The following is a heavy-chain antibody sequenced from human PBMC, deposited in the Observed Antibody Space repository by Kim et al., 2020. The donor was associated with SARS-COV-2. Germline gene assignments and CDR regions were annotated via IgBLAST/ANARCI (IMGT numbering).Heavy chain of an antibody. CDR3: ARADYGDNYYYYYGMDV. CDR1: GFTFSSYD. J-gene: IGHJ6*02. Sequence: GGSLRLSCAASGFTFSSYDMHWVRQPTGKGLEWVSAIGTAGDTYYTGSVKGRFTISRENAKNSLYLQMNSLRAGDTAVYYCARADYGDNYYYYYGMDVWGQGPTVTVSS. V-gene: IGHV3-13*01. D-gene: IGHD4-17*01. CDR2: IGTAGDT.